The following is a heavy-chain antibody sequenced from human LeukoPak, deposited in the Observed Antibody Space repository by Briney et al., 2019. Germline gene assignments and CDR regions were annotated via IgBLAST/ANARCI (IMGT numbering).Heavy chain of an antibody. Sequence: GGSLRLSCAASGFTFRSYAIHWVRQAPGKGLEWVSSISTTSSHIYYADSVKGRFTISRDNAKNSLYLQMNSLRAEDTAVYYCARESGSSYYFRYWGQGTLVTVSS. CDR3: ARESGSSYYFRY. CDR1: GFTFRSYA. CDR2: ISTTSSHI. D-gene: IGHD6-6*01. J-gene: IGHJ4*02. V-gene: IGHV3-21*01.